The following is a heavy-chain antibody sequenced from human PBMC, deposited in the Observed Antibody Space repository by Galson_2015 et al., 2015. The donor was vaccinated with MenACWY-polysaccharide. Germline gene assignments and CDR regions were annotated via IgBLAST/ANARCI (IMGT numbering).Heavy chain of an antibody. J-gene: IGHJ6*02. CDR3: ARDLAGSDYYEKEMDV. CDR2: TYYRSNWSS. D-gene: IGHD3-3*01. CDR1: GDSVSSNTAA. V-gene: IGHV6-1*01. Sequence: CAISGDSVSSNTAAWNWIRQSPSRGLEWLGRTYYRSNWSSDYALSVRGRITINADTSKNQFSLQLNSVTPEDTAVYYCARDLAGSDYYEKEMDVWGQGTTVTVSS.